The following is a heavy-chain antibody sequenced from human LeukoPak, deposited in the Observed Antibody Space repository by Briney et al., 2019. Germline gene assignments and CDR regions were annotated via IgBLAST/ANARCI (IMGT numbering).Heavy chain of an antibody. CDR1: GFTFSNYG. J-gene: IGHJ6*03. CDR2: ISYDGSNK. Sequence: PGGSLRLSCAASGFTFSNYGMHWVRQAPGKGLEWVAVISYDGSNKYYADSVKGRFRISRDNSNNILYLQMNSLRTEDTAVYYCAKDRCSNGIGCYYYYMEVWGKGTTVTISS. V-gene: IGHV3-30*18. CDR3: AKDRCSNGIGCYYYYMEV. D-gene: IGHD2-8*01.